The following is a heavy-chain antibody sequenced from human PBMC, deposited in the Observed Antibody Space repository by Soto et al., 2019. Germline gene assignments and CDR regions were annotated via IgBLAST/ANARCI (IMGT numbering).Heavy chain of an antibody. V-gene: IGHV4-59*01. Sequence: SETLSLTCTVSGGSISSYYWSWIRQPPGKGLEWIGYIYYSGSTNYNPSLKSRVTISVDTSKNQFSLKLSSVTAADTAVYYCARPVYYDILTGHYYGMDVWGQGTTVTVSS. CDR2: IYYSGST. J-gene: IGHJ6*02. CDR1: GGSISSYY. CDR3: ARPVYYDILTGHYYGMDV. D-gene: IGHD3-9*01.